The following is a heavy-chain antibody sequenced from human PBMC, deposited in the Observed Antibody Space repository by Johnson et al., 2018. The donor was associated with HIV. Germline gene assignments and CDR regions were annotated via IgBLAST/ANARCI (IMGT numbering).Heavy chain of an antibody. J-gene: IGHJ3*02. CDR2: ISSNGGST. CDR3: AKMVHGEPPWAFDI. D-gene: IGHD4-17*01. Sequence: VQLVESGGGVVQPGGSLRLSCAASGFTFSSYGMHWVRQAPGKGLEYVSAISSNGGSTYYAYSVKGRFTISRDNSKNTLYLQMNSLRAEDTAVYYCAKMVHGEPPWAFDIWGQGTMVTVSS. V-gene: IGHV3-64*01. CDR1: GFTFSSYG.